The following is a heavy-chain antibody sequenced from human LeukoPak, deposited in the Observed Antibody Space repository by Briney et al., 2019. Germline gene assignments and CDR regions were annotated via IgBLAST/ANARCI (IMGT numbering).Heavy chain of an antibody. D-gene: IGHD1-26*01. J-gene: IGHJ5*02. CDR3: ARTASGSYLYNWFDP. CDR2: ISSSSSYI. Sequence: GGSLRLSCAASGFTFSSYSMNWVRQAPGKGLEWVSSISSSSSYIYYADSVKGRFTISRDNAKNSLYLQMNSLRAEDTAVYYCARTASGSYLYNWFDPWGQGTLVTVSS. V-gene: IGHV3-21*01. CDR1: GFTFSSYS.